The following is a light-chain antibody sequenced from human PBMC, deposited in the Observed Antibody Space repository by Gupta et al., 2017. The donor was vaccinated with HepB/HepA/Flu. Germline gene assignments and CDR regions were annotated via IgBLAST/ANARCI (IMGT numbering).Light chain of an antibody. J-gene: IGKJ1*01. CDR3: QQHDNSPPKT. CDR1: QDISKY. Sequence: IPMTQSPSSLSASVGDRVTITCQASQDISKYLISHHQKPGKTPKFLISDASNLETGVPSRFSGSGFGTDFTFTISSRQPEDSAAYYWQQHDNSPPKTLGQGTKVEIK. CDR2: DAS. V-gene: IGKV1-33*01.